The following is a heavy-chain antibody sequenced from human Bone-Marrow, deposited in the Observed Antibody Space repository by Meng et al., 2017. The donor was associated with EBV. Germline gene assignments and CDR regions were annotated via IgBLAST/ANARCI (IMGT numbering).Heavy chain of an antibody. V-gene: IGHV1-69*01. D-gene: IGHD3-10*01. J-gene: IGHJ5*02. CDR2: IIPIFGTA. Sequence: QWQLGQSGAEVKKPGSSVKVSCKALGGTFSSYAISWVRQAPGQGLEWMGGIIPIFGTANYAQKFQGRVTITADESTSTAYMELSSLRSEDTAVYYCARGAVRGVIHWFDPWGQGTLVTVSS. CDR1: GGTFSSYA. CDR3: ARGAVRGVIHWFDP.